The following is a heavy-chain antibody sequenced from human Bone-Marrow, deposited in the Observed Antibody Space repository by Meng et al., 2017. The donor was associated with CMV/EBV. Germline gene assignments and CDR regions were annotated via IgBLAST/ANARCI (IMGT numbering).Heavy chain of an antibody. J-gene: IGHJ5*02. CDR1: GGTFSSYA. CDR2: IIPIFGTA. Sequence: SVKVSCKASGGTFSSYAISWVRQAPGQGLEWMGGIIPIFGTANYAQKFQGRVTITTDESTSTAYMELSSLRSEDTAVYYCARGLNEFPTGDYGNWFDPWGHGTLVTVSS. CDR3: ARGLNEFPTGDYGNWFDP. D-gene: IGHD4-17*01. V-gene: IGHV1-69*05.